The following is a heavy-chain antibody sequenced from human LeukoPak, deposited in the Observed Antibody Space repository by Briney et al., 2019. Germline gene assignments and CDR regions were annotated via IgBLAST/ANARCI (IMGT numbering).Heavy chain of an antibody. D-gene: IGHD3-16*02. CDR1: GYTFTGFY. V-gene: IGHV1-2*02. Sequence: GASVRVYCEASGYTFTGFYIHWVRQAPGQGLEWMGWINPNSGGTNYAQKFQGRVTMTRDTSISTAYMELSSLRSDDTAVYYCARGDYVWGTYHYPFDYWGQGTLVTVSS. CDR3: ARGDYVWGTYHYPFDY. CDR2: INPNSGGT. J-gene: IGHJ4*02.